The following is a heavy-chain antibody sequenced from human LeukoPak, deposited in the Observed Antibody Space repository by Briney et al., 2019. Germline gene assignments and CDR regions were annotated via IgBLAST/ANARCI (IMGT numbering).Heavy chain of an antibody. D-gene: IGHD1-26*01. CDR3: ARGTGATRFDY. V-gene: IGHV3-21*01. J-gene: IGHJ4*02. CDR2: ISSSSSYI. CDR1: GFTFSSYS. Sequence: PGGSLRLSCAASGFTFSSYSMNWVRQAPGKGLEWVSSISSSSSYIYYADSVKGRFTISRDNAKNSLYLRMNSLRAEDTAVYYCARGTGATRFDYWGQGTLVTVSS.